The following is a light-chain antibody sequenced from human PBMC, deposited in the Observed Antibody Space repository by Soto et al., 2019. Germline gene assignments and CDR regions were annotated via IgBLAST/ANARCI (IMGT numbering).Light chain of an antibody. CDR1: QDIRKY. V-gene: IGKV1-33*01. Sequence: DLPMTLSPSSLSASVGDRVTITCQASQDIRKYLNWYQQKPGRAPKLLIYGASNLETGVPSRFSGSGYGTDFTFTISSLQPEDIATYYCQHYDHLPPFTFGPGTKVAIK. CDR3: QHYDHLPPFT. CDR2: GAS. J-gene: IGKJ3*01.